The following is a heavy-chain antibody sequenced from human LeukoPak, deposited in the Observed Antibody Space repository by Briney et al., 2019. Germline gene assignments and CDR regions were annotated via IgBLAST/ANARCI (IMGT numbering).Heavy chain of an antibody. J-gene: IGHJ5*02. CDR3: VRDHDFWSGLDWFDP. Sequence: SETLSLTCTVSGGSISSYYWSWIRQPPGKGLEWVGYIYYSGSTNYNPSLKSRVTISVDTSKNQFSLKLSSVTAADTAVYYCVRDHDFWSGLDWFDPWGQGTLVTVSS. V-gene: IGHV4-59*01. CDR1: GGSISSYY. CDR2: IYYSGST. D-gene: IGHD3-3*01.